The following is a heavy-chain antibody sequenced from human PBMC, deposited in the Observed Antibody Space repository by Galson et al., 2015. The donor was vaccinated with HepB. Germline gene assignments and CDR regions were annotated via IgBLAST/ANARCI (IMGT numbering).Heavy chain of an antibody. J-gene: IGHJ4*02. D-gene: IGHD2-2*01. CDR1: GFSFTTYA. CDR2: ISGSGEKT. CDR3: AKVGRAGYCSSTTCRPYFDY. V-gene: IGHV3-23*01. Sequence: SLRLSCAASGFSFTTYAMSWVRQAPGRGLDWVSTISGSGEKTYYADSVKGRFTISRDTSRCTLFLQMNNLRAEDTAVYYCAKVGRAGYCSSTTCRPYFDYWGQGTLVTVSS.